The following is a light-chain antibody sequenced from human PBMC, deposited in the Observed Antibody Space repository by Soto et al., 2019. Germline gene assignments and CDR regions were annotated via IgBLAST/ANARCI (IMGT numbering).Light chain of an antibody. J-gene: IGLJ1*01. V-gene: IGLV2-14*01. Sequence: QSALTQPASVSGSPGQSITISCTGSSGDVGAFNYVSWYQHHPGKAPKLLISEVTNRPSGLSNRFSGSKSGTSATLDITGLQTGDEADYYCGTWDNGLSAPYVFGTGTKVTVL. CDR1: SGDVGAFNY. CDR2: EVT. CDR3: GTWDNGLSAPYV.